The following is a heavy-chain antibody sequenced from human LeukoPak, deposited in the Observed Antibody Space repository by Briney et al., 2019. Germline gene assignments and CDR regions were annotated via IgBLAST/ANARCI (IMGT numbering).Heavy chain of an antibody. J-gene: IGHJ5*02. Sequence: GGSLRLSCAASGFTFSSYAMSWVRQAPGKGLEWVSSISTMSNYIFYGDSVKGRFTISRDNAKNSVYLQMNSLRPKDTAVYYCSRDRLGGLDLWGQGTLVTVSS. CDR1: GFTFSSYA. CDR2: ISTMSNYI. CDR3: SRDRLGGLDL. D-gene: IGHD5-12*01. V-gene: IGHV3-21*01.